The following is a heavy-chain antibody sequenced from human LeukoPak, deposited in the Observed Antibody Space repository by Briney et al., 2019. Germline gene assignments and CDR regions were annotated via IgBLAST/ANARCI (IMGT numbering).Heavy chain of an antibody. CDR3: ARAPSKWGWYDY. D-gene: IGHD6-19*01. CDR1: GGSFSGYY. J-gene: IGHJ4*02. V-gene: IGHV4-34*01. Sequence: SETLSLTCAVYGGSFSGYYWYWIRQPPGKGLEWIGEINHSGSTNYNPSLKSRVTISVDTSKNQFSLKLSSVTAADTAVYYCARAPSKWGWYDYWGQGTLVTVSS. CDR2: INHSGST.